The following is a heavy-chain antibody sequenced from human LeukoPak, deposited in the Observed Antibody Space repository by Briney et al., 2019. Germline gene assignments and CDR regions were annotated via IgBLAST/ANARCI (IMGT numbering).Heavy chain of an antibody. CDR2: ISSSSSYT. Sequence: PGGSLRLSCSASGFTFSSYAMHWVRQAPGKGLEWVSYISSSSSYTNYADSVKGRFTISRDNAKNSLYLQMNSLRAEDTAVYYCARTLYYDFWSGYDSYYFDYWGQGTLVTVSS. CDR1: GFTFSSYA. CDR3: ARTLYYDFWSGYDSYYFDY. J-gene: IGHJ4*02. D-gene: IGHD3-3*01. V-gene: IGHV3-21*05.